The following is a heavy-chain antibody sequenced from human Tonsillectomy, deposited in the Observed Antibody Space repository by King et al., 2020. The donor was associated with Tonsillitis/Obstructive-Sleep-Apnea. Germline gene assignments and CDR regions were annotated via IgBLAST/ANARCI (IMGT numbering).Heavy chain of an antibody. Sequence: VQLVESGGGLVQPGGSLRLSCAASGFTFSIYAMSCVRQAPGKGLEWVSAISASGGSTYYADSVKGRFTISRDNAKNTLYLQMNSLRAEDTAIYYCAKPRDECGYCYGGAFVIWGRWIMVTVSA. CDR3: AKPRDECGYCYGGAFVI. J-gene: IGHJ3*02. CDR2: ISASGGST. V-gene: IGHV3-23*04. CDR1: GFTFSIYA. D-gene: IGHD5-18*01.